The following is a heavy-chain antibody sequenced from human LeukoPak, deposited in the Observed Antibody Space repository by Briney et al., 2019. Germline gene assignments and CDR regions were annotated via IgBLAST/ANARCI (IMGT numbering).Heavy chain of an antibody. Sequence: GRSLRLSCAASEFTFSSYAMHWVRQAPGKGLEWVAVILYDGSNKKYADSVKGRFTISRGNSKNTVYLQMTSLRAEDTAVYYCAKTYYYDSSGYYYLGWFDPWGQGTLVTVSS. V-gene: IGHV3-30*18. CDR1: EFTFSSYA. J-gene: IGHJ5*02. D-gene: IGHD3-22*01. CDR3: AKTYYYDSSGYYYLGWFDP. CDR2: ILYDGSNK.